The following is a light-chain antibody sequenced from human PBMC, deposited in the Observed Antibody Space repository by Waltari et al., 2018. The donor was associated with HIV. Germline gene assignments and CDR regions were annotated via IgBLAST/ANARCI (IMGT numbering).Light chain of an antibody. J-gene: IGKJ2*03. CDR2: GAS. Sequence: EILLTQSPATLSVSPGEGATLSCGASQSVNSNLAWYQQIPGQAPRLLIYGASTRATGIPARFSGSGSGTEFTLTINSLQSEDFAVYYCQQYDNWPSYSFGQGTKLEIK. CDR1: QSVNSN. CDR3: QQYDNWPSYS. V-gene: IGKV3-15*01.